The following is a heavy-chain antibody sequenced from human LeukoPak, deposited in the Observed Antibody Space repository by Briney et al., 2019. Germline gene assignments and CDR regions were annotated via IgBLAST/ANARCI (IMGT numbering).Heavy chain of an antibody. CDR2: ISSNGGST. CDR1: GCTFSSHA. Sequence: GGSLRLSCAASGCTFSSHAMSWVRQAPGKGLEWVSGISSNGGSTDYADSVKGRFTISRDNSKNTLYLQMNSLRAEDAAVYYCATRGYSSGWYQYYFDYWGQGTLVTVSS. CDR3: ATRGYSSGWYQYYFDY. V-gene: IGHV3-23*01. D-gene: IGHD6-19*01. J-gene: IGHJ4*02.